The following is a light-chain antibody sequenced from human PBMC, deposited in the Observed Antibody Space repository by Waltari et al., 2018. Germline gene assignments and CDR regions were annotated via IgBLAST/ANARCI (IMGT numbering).Light chain of an antibody. CDR1: QSIRSD. CDR2: SVS. J-gene: IGKJ5*01. V-gene: IGKV3-15*01. CDR3: QQYNNWPQIT. Sequence: EIVMTQFPATLSVSPGDSVTLSCRANQSIRSDLAWYQQKPGQAPRLLIYSVSTRATGIPARFSGSGSETDFTFTISGLQSEDFADYYCQQYNNWPQITFGQGTRLEIK.